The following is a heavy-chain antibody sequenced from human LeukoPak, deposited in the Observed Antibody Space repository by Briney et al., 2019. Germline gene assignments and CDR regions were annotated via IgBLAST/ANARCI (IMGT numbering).Heavy chain of an antibody. CDR3: ARESITMVRGGDYYYGMGV. CDR2: IYYSGST. CDR1: GGSISSGGYY. V-gene: IGHV4-31*03. Sequence: SQTLSLTCTVSGGSISSGGYYWSWIRQHPGKGLEWIGYIYYSGSTYYNPSLKSRVTISVDTSKNQFSLKLSSVTAADTAVYYCARESITMVRGGDYYYGMGVWGQGTTVTVSS. J-gene: IGHJ6*02. D-gene: IGHD3-10*01.